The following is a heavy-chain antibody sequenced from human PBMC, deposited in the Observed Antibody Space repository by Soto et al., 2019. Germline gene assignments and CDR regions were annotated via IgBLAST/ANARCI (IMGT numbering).Heavy chain of an antibody. D-gene: IGHD2-2*01. V-gene: IGHV3-30-3*01. Sequence: PGGSLRLSCADSGFTFSSYAMHWVRQAPGKGLEWVAVISYDGSNKYYADSVKGRFTISRDNSKNTLYLQMNSLRAEDTAVYYCARSDDIVVVPAATGPHYYYGMDVWGQGTTVTVSS. CDR3: ARSDDIVVVPAATGPHYYYGMDV. CDR2: ISYDGSNK. CDR1: GFTFSSYA. J-gene: IGHJ6*02.